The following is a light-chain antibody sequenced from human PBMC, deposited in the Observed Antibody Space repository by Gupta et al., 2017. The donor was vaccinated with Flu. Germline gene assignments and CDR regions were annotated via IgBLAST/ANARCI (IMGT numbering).Light chain of an antibody. V-gene: IGLV1-47*01. Sequence: IACFGGSSNIGSNYVYWYHPLPGTAPKLLIYRNDQRPSVVPDRFSGSKSGPSASLAISGLRSEDEANYYCAAWDASLRGRLFGGGTKLTVL. CDR3: AAWDASLRGRL. CDR2: RND. J-gene: IGLJ3*02. CDR1: SSNIGSNY.